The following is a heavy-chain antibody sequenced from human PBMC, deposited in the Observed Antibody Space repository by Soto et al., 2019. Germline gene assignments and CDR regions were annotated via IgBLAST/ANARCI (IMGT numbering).Heavy chain of an antibody. J-gene: IGHJ6*02. D-gene: IGHD3-9*01. Sequence: GGSLRLSCAASGFTFSSYAMSWVRQAPGKGLEWVSAISGSGGSKYYADSVKGRFTISRDNSKNTLYLQMNSLRAEDTAVYYCAKDLNDILTGYFLETHYGMDVWGQGTTVTVSS. CDR1: GFTFSSYA. CDR2: ISGSGGSK. V-gene: IGHV3-23*01. CDR3: AKDLNDILTGYFLETHYGMDV.